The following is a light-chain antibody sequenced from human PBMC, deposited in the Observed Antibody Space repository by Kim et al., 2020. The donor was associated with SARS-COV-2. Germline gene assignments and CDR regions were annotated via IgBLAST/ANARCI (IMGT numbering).Light chain of an antibody. J-gene: IGLJ2*01. CDR3: ASWDDSLV. CDR2: RNN. V-gene: IGLV1-47*01. Sequence: GTPVQRVTISCSGSSSNTGSDYVYWYQQLPGTAPKLLIYRNNKRPSGVPDRFSGSKSGTSASLDISGLRSEDEADYYCASWDDSLVFGGGTQLTVL. CDR1: SSNTGSDY.